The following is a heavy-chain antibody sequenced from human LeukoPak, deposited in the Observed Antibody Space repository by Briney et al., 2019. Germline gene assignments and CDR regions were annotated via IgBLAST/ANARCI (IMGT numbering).Heavy chain of an antibody. V-gene: IGHV4-59*06. D-gene: IGHD6-13*01. Sequence: SETLSLTCTVSGGSISSYYWSLIRQPPGKGLEWIGYSYYSGSTYYNPSLKSRVTISVDTSKNQFSLKLSSVTAADTAVYYCARSYSSRRGEYYFDYWGQGTLVTVSS. CDR3: ARSYSSRRGEYYFDY. J-gene: IGHJ4*02. CDR1: GGSISSYY. CDR2: SYYSGST.